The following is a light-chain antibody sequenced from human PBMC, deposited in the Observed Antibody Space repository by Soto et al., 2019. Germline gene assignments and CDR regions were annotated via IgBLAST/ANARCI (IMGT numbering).Light chain of an antibody. CDR1: QSISSY. V-gene: IGKV1-5*01. Sequence: DIQMTQSPSSLSASVGDRVTITCRASQSISSYLNWYQHKPGKAPNLLIYAATNLESGVPSRFSGSGSGTEFTLTISSLQPDDFATYYCQQYNSYPITFGQGTRLEIK. CDR3: QQYNSYPIT. CDR2: AAT. J-gene: IGKJ5*01.